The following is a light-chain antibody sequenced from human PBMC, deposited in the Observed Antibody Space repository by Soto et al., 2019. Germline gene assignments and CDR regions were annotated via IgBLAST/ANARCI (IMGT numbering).Light chain of an antibody. CDR1: QSVSSY. CDR2: DAS. Sequence: EIFLTQSPATLSLSPWEIATLSCRASQSVSSYLAWYQQKPGQAPRLLIYDASNRATGIPARFSGSGSGTDFTLTISSLEPEDFAVYYCQQRSNWPITFGQGTRLEIK. CDR3: QQRSNWPIT. J-gene: IGKJ5*01. V-gene: IGKV3-11*01.